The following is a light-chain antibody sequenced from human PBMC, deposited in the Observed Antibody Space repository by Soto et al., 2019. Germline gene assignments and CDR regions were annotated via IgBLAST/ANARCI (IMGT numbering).Light chain of an antibody. CDR1: SSDVGGYKY. CDR3: SSYTSSSTLVV. V-gene: IGLV2-14*01. Sequence: QSVLTQPASVSGSPGQSITISCTGTSSDVGGYKYVSWYQQHPGKAPKLIIYDVSNRPSGVSNRFSGSKSGNTASLTISGLQAEDEADYYCSSYTSSSTLVVFGGGTKLTVL. CDR2: DVS. J-gene: IGLJ2*01.